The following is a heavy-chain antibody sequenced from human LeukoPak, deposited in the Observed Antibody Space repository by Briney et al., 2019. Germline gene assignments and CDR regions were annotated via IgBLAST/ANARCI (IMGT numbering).Heavy chain of an antibody. Sequence: PGRSLRLSCAASGFTFSSYGMHWVRQAPGKGLEWVAVISYDGSNKYYADSVKGRFTISRDNSKNTLYLQMNSLGAEDTAVYSCAKESRSYLDYWGQGTLVTVSS. CDR2: ISYDGSNK. CDR1: GFTFSSYG. D-gene: IGHD1-14*01. V-gene: IGHV3-30*18. CDR3: AKESRSYLDY. J-gene: IGHJ4*02.